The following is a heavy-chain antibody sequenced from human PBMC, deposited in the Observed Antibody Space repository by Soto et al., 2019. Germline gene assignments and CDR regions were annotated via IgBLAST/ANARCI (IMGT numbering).Heavy chain of an antibody. CDR2: IIPIFGTA. CDR1: GGTFSSYA. V-gene: IGHV1-69*13. J-gene: IGHJ6*02. Sequence: SVKVFCKASGGTFSSYAISWVRQAPGQGLEWMGGIIPIFGTANYAQKFQGRVTITADESTSTAYMELSSLRSEDTAVYYCARGYSSSWPYYYGMDVWGQGTTVTVSS. D-gene: IGHD6-13*01. CDR3: ARGYSSSWPYYYGMDV.